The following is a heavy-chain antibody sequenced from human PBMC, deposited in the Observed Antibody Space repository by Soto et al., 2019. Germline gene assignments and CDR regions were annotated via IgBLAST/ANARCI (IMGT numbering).Heavy chain of an antibody. CDR1: GYSFTDYH. CDR3: ARGHSPDCSNGVCSFFYNHEMDV. Sequence: ASVKVSCKASGYSFTDYHVHWVRQAPGQGLEWLGRINPKSGGTSTAQKFQGWVTMTRDTSINTAYMDLTRLRSDDTAVYYCARGHSPDCSNGVCSFFYNHEMDVWGQGT. V-gene: IGHV1-2*04. J-gene: IGHJ6*02. CDR2: INPKSGGT. D-gene: IGHD2-8*01.